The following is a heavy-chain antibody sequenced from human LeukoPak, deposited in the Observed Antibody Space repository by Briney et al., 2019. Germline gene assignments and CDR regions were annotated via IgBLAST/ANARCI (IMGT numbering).Heavy chain of an antibody. CDR3: ARVCGSGSDHYYYYMDV. J-gene: IGHJ6*03. V-gene: IGHV4-34*01. D-gene: IGHD3-10*01. CDR1: GGSFSGYY. Sequence: KASETLSLTCAVYGGSFSGYYWSWIRQPPGKGLEWIGEINHSGSTNYNPSLKSRVTISVDTSKNQFSLKLSSVTAADTAVYYCARVCGSGSDHYYYYMDVWGKGTTVTVSS. CDR2: INHSGST.